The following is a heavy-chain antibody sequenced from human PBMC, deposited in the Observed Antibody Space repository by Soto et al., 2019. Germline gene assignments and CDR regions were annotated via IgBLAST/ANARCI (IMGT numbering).Heavy chain of an antibody. CDR1: GFPFSTYT. Sequence: GGSLRLSCAASGFPFSTYTMNLVRQAPGKGLEWVGRIKSKADGGSTDYAAPVKGRFTISRDDSKNTLYLQMNSLKTEDTAVYYCSTILETHGMDVWGQGTTVTVSS. V-gene: IGHV3-15*01. CDR2: IKSKADGGST. D-gene: IGHD2-2*02. CDR3: STILETHGMDV. J-gene: IGHJ6*02.